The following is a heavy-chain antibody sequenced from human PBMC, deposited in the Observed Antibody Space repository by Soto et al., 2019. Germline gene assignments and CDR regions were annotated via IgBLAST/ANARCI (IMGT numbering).Heavy chain of an antibody. CDR2: IWYDGSNK. J-gene: IGHJ4*02. V-gene: IGHV3-33*01. Sequence: GGSLRLSCAASGFTFSSYGMHWVRQAPGKGLEWVAVIWYDGSNKYYADSVKGRFTISRDNSKNTLYLQMNSLRAEDTAVYYCARAGDFWSGYRLGIGYWGQGTLVTVSS. D-gene: IGHD3-3*01. CDR1: GFTFSSYG. CDR3: ARAGDFWSGYRLGIGY.